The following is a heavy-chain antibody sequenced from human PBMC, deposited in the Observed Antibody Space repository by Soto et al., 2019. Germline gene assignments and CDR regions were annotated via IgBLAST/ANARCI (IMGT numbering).Heavy chain of an antibody. J-gene: IGHJ4*02. CDR3: ARSTSVAGRAHYFDY. V-gene: IGHV1-69*01. CDR1: GGTFSNYA. Sequence: QVQLVQSGAEVGKPGSSVKVSCQASGGTFSNYAINWVRQAPGQGLEWMGAIVPLLGTTNYAQQLQGRVTFTADEPTPTAYMELSGLRSKDTAIFSVARSTSVAGRAHYFDYWGQGTLVTVS. CDR2: IVPLLGTT. D-gene: IGHD6-19*01.